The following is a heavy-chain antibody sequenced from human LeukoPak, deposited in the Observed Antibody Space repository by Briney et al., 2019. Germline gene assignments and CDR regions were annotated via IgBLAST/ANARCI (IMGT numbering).Heavy chain of an antibody. Sequence: SETLSLTCTVSGYPISMGYFWGWIRQPPGKGLEWIGSIFHTGYTFYDPSFKRRLTISVDTSKNQFSLRLSSVTAADTAMYYCAGTASSSSWAIDYWGQGTLVTVSS. CDR2: IFHTGYT. CDR3: AGTASSSSWAIDY. D-gene: IGHD6-13*01. CDR1: GYPISMGYF. J-gene: IGHJ4*02. V-gene: IGHV4-38-2*02.